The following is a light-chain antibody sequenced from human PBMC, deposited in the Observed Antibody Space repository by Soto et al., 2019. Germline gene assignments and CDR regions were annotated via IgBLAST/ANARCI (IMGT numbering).Light chain of an antibody. J-gene: IGKJ1*01. Sequence: EIVLTQSPGTLSLSPGEGATLSCRSSQSVSSSYLAWYQQKPGQAPRLLIYDVFTRATGIPDRFSGSGSGTDFTLTISRLEPEDFEVYYWQQYGIPPTFGQGTKVDIK. V-gene: IGKV3-20*01. CDR1: QSVSSSY. CDR2: DVF. CDR3: QQYGIPPT.